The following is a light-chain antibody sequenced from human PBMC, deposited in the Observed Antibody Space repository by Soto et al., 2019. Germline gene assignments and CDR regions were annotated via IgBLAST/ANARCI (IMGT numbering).Light chain of an antibody. Sequence: IVMTQSPATLSASPGERATLSCRASQSVSSNFAWYQQKPGQAPRLLIYGASTRATGIPVRFSGSGSGTEFTLTISSLQSEDFAIYYCQQYNNWPWTFXQGTKVDIK. CDR1: QSVSSN. CDR3: QQYNNWPWT. J-gene: IGKJ1*01. CDR2: GAS. V-gene: IGKV3D-15*01.